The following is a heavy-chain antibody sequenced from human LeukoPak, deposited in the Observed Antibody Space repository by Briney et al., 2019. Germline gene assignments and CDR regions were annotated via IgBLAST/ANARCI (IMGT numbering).Heavy chain of an antibody. D-gene: IGHD1-26*01. CDR2: IYYSGST. CDR3: ARVWGSGSYLADY. Sequence: PSETLSLTCTVSGGSISSSSYYWGWIRQPPGKGLEWIGSIYYSGSTYYNPSLKSRVTISVDTSKNQFSLKLSSVTAADTAVYYCARVWGSGSYLADYWGQGTLVTVSS. J-gene: IGHJ4*02. V-gene: IGHV4-39*07. CDR1: GGSISSSSYY.